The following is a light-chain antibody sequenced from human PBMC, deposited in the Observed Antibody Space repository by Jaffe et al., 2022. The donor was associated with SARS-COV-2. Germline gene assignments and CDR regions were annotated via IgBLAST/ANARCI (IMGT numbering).Light chain of an antibody. CDR1: QSVSNSL. Sequence: EIVLTQSPGTLSLSPGERATLSCRASQSVSNSLLAWYRQKPGQAPRLLIYDASSRATGIPDRFSGSGSGTDFTLTINRLEPEDFAVYFCQQYGSSPPKFGQGTKVEIK. CDR2: DAS. CDR3: QQYGSSPPK. V-gene: IGKV3-20*01. J-gene: IGKJ1*01.